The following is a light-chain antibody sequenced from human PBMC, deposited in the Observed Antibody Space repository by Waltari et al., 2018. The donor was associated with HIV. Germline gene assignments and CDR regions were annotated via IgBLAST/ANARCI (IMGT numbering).Light chain of an antibody. V-gene: IGLV1-44*01. J-gene: IGLJ3*02. Sequence: QSVLTQPPSVSGTPGQRVSIDCSGSNSNIGKMTVNWFQQLPGTPPKVIIFNTSERPSGVPDRFSGSRSGTTASLVISVLQSEDEAEYYCALWDDDLNTCLFGGGTKLTVL. CDR1: NSNIGKMT. CDR3: ALWDDDLNTCL. CDR2: NTS.